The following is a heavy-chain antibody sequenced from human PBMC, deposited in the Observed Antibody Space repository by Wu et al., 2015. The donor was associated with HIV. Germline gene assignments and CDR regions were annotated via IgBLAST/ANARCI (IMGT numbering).Heavy chain of an antibody. CDR2: MNPKSGST. Sequence: QVQLVQSEAEVKKPGASVKVSCKTSGYTFISYNINWVRQAAGQGLEWMGWMNPKSGSTGYAQQFQGRITMTRDTSISIAYMELTSLTSEDTAVYYCVRGAENRWGPSSNWKVGWFDPVGPGSLVTVSS. V-gene: IGHV1-8*01. J-gene: IGHJ5*02. CDR3: VRGAENRWGPSSNWKVGWFDP. D-gene: IGHD6-13*01. CDR1: GYTFISYN.